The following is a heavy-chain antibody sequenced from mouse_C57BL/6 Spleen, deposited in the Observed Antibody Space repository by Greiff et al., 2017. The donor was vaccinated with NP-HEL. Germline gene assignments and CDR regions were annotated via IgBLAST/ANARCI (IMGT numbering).Heavy chain of an antibody. CDR3: AREVTTVVRAMDY. J-gene: IGHJ4*01. D-gene: IGHD1-1*01. CDR1: GYTFTSYW. V-gene: IGHV1-52*01. CDR2: IDPSDSET. Sequence: VQLQQPGAELVRPGSSVKLSCKASGYTFTSYWMHWVKQRPIQGLEWIGNIDPSDSETHYNQKFKDKATLTVDKSSSTAYMQLSSLTSEDSAVYYCAREVTTVVRAMDYWGQGTSVTVSS.